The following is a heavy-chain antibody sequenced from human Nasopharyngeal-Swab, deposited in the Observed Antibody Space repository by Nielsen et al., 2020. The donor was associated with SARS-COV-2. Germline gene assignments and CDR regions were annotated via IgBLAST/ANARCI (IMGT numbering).Heavy chain of an antibody. V-gene: IGHV4-59*01. Sequence: SETLSLTCTVPGGPISSYYWSWIRQPPGKGLEWIGYVFYSGSTNYSPSLKSRVTISVDTSKNQFSLKLSSVTAADTAVYYCAGYDFWDLGWFDPWGQGTLVTVSS. CDR3: AGYDFWDLGWFDP. J-gene: IGHJ5*02. D-gene: IGHD3-3*01. CDR1: GGPISSYY. CDR2: VFYSGST.